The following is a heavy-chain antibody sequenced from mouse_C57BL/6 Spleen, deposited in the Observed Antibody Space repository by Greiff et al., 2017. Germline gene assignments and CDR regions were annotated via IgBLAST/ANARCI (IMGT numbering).Heavy chain of an antibody. CDR2: ISDGGSYT. CDR3: ARGGDGNYVDWYFDV. V-gene: IGHV5-4*03. D-gene: IGHD2-1*01. J-gene: IGHJ1*03. CDR1: GFTFSSYA. Sequence: EVKLVESGGGLVKPGGSLKLSCAASGFTFSSYAMSWVRQTPEKRLEWVATISDGGSYTYYPDNVKGRFTISRDNATNNLYLQMRHLKSEDTAMYYCARGGDGNYVDWYFDVWGTGTTVTVSS.